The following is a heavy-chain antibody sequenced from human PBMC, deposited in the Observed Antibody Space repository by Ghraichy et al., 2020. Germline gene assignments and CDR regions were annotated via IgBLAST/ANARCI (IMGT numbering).Heavy chain of an antibody. D-gene: IGHD3-3*01. V-gene: IGHV3-48*02. CDR3: AMANYDFWSASNYYYRMDG. CDR1: GFTFSNYS. CDR2: INFTGSTT. J-gene: IGHJ6*02. Sequence: GGSLRLSCAASGFTFSNYSMNWVRQAPGKGLEWISYINFTGSTTYYADSVKGRFSISRDNAKNSLYLQMNSLRDEDAAVYYCAMANYDFWSASNYYYRMDGWGQRTTVTVSS.